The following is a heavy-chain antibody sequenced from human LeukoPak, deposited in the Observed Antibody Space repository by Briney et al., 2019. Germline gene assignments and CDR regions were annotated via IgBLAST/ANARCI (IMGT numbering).Heavy chain of an antibody. J-gene: IGHJ4*02. Sequence: PGGSLRLSCAASGFTFDAYAMYWVRQAPGKGLEWVSLISADGGGTYYADSVKGRFTISRDNSKNSLYLQMNSLRTEDTALYYCARDRGYSTFDFWGQGTLVTVSS. D-gene: IGHD4-11*01. CDR3: ARDRGYSTFDF. V-gene: IGHV3-43*02. CDR2: ISADGGGT. CDR1: GFTFDAYA.